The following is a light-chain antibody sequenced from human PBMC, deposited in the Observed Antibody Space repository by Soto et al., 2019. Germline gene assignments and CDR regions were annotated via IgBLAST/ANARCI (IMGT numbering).Light chain of an antibody. J-gene: IGLJ1*01. CDR3: SSYASTSRYV. Sequence: QSVVTQPPSVSGSPGQSVTISCTGNSSGVGKYDRVSWYQQPPGTAPKLIIYEVTNRPSGVPARFSGSKSGNTASLTISGLQAEDEADYYCSSYASTSRYVFGAGTKVTVL. CDR2: EVT. V-gene: IGLV2-18*02. CDR1: SSGVGKYDR.